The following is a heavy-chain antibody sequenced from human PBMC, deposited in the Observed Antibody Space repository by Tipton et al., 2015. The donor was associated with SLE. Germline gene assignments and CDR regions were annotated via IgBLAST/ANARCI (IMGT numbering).Heavy chain of an antibody. J-gene: IGHJ5*02. CDR3: VNGVDWFDP. Sequence: TLSLTCTVSGASLNSGIFYWSWIRQPPGKGLEWLGYVSYSGHSNHTPSLKSRVTISMDTSKNQFSLKLTSVTAADTAIYYCVNGVDWFDPWGQGTLVTVSS. CDR2: VSYSGHS. D-gene: IGHD3-10*01. V-gene: IGHV4-61*01. CDR1: GASLNSGIFY.